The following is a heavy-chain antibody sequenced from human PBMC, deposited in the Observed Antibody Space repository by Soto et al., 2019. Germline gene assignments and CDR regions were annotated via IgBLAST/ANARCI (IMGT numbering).Heavy chain of an antibody. Sequence: GESLKISCKGSGYSFTSYWIGWVRQMPGKGLEWMGIIYPGDSDTRYSPSFQGQVTISADKSISTAYLQWSSLKASDTAMYYCARRMGYSGYTLEFDDWGQGTLVTVSS. J-gene: IGHJ4*02. V-gene: IGHV5-51*01. CDR1: GYSFTSYW. CDR2: IYPGDSDT. D-gene: IGHD5-12*01. CDR3: ARRMGYSGYTLEFDD.